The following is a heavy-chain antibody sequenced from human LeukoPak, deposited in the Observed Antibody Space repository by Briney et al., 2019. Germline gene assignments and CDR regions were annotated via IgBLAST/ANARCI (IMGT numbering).Heavy chain of an antibody. CDR3: ARMTTGHDF. D-gene: IGHD4-17*01. V-gene: IGHV4-34*01. CDR2: VNHSGYT. J-gene: IGHJ4*02. CDR1: GTSFSSYY. Sequence: PSETLSLTCAVSGTSFSSYYWSWIRQPPGKGLEWIGEVNHSGYTNDNPSLKSRVTISVDTSKNQFSLRPRSVTAADTAVYFCARMTTGHDFWGQGTLVTVSS.